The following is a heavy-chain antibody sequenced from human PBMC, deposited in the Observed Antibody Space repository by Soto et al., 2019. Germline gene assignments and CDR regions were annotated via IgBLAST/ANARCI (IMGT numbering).Heavy chain of an antibody. CDR1: GGSIGSGGYS. CDR2: IDHSGST. V-gene: IGHV4-30-2*01. Sequence: QLQLQQSGSGLVKPSQTLSLTCAVSGGSIGSGGYSWRWIRQPPGKGLEWIGYIDHSGSTYYNPSLTSLFTISVDESQIQSALKLSSVTAADTAVYYWARSQSTVTSYDCCGQGTLVTVSS. D-gene: IGHD4-17*01. J-gene: IGHJ4*02. CDR3: ARSQSTVTSYDC.